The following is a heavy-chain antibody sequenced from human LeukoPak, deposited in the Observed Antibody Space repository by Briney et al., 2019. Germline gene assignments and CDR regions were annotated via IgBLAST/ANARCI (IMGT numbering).Heavy chain of an antibody. CDR3: ARVLAVRRGFDY. J-gene: IGHJ4*02. CDR2: IYYSGST. V-gene: IGHV4-31*01. D-gene: IGHD2-8*02. CDR1: GGSISSGDYY. Sequence: SETLSLTCTVSGGSISSGDYYWSWIRQHPGKGLEWIGYIYYSGSTYYNPSLKSPFTMTVDTSKNQFSLKLSSVTAADTAVYYCARVLAVRRGFDYWGQGTLVTVSS.